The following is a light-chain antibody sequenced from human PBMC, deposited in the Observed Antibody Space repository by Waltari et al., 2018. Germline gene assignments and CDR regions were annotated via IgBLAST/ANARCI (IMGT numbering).Light chain of an antibody. CDR3: SSYAVTNTVL. CDR2: EVS. Sequence: QAALTQPHSVSGSPGQSVTISCAGSSSDIGGYNYVSWYQQHPGTAPKLMIYEVSKRPSGVSDRFSASKSDNTASLTISGLQPEDEADYYCSSYAVTNTVLFGGGTRLTVL. CDR1: SSDIGGYNY. V-gene: IGLV2-11*01. J-gene: IGLJ2*01.